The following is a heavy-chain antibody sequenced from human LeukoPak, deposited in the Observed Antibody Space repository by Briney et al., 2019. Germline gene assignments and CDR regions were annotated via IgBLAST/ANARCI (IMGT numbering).Heavy chain of an antibody. J-gene: IGHJ4*02. V-gene: IGHV3-23*01. CDR3: AKDHRAGIPYSYFDY. Sequence: GGSLRLSCAASGFTFSSYAMSWVRQAPGEGLEWVSAISGSGGSTYYADSVKGRFTITRDNSKNTLYLQINSLRAEATAVYYCAKDHRAGIPYSYFDYWGQGTLVTVSS. CDR2: ISGSGGST. CDR1: GFTFSSYA. D-gene: IGHD2-2*02.